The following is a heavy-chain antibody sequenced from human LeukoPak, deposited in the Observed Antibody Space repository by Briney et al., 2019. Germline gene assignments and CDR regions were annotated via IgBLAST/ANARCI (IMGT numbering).Heavy chain of an antibody. CDR1: GYTFTSYG. D-gene: IGHD6-13*01. V-gene: IGHV1-18*01. CDR2: ISSYNDNT. Sequence: ASVKVSCKASGYTFTSYGISWVRQAPGQGLEWMGWISSYNDNTNYAQKLQGRVIMTTDTSTSTAYMELRSLRSDDTAVYYCARDPRRSSWPDNWFDPWGQGTLVTVSS. J-gene: IGHJ5*02. CDR3: ARDPRRSSWPDNWFDP.